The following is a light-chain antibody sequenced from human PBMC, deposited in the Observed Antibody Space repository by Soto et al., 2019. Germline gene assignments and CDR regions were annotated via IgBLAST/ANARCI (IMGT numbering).Light chain of an antibody. V-gene: IGLV2-14*01. J-gene: IGLJ2*01. Sequence: QSALTQPASVSGSPGQSITISCTGTSSDVGGYNYVSWYQQYPGKAPKLMIYQVSNRPSGVSSRFSGSKSGNTASLTISGLQAEDEADYYCSSYTRSTTRVFGGGTKVTVL. CDR3: SSYTRSTTRV. CDR2: QVS. CDR1: SSDVGGYNY.